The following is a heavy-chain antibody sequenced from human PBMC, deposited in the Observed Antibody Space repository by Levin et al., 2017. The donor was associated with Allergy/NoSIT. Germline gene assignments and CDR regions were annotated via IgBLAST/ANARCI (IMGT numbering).Heavy chain of an antibody. CDR1: RYPFTGFY. D-gene: IGHD5-18*01. J-gene: IGHJ5*02. Sequence: GASVKVSCKASRYPFTGFYLHWVRQAPGHGLEWVGRIHPNSGGTDYAQKFQGRVTVTRDTSIDTAFMVLTRLQPDDTAVYYCARGEGYTYGLDLWGQGTLVTVSS. V-gene: IGHV1-2*06. CDR3: ARGEGYTYGLDL. CDR2: IHPNSGGT.